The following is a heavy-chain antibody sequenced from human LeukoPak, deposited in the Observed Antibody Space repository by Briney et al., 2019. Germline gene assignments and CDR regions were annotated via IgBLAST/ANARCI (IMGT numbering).Heavy chain of an antibody. V-gene: IGHV4-34*01. CDR2: INHSGST. D-gene: IGHD2-15*01. J-gene: IGHJ4*02. CDR1: GGSFSGYY. Sequence: PSETLSLTCAVYGGSFSGYYWSWIRQPPGKGLEWIGEINHSGSTNYNPSLKSRVTISVDTSKNQFSLKLSSVTAADTAVYYCARFISRGYCSGGSCYSPFDYWGQGTLVTVSS. CDR3: ARFISRGYCSGGSCYSPFDY.